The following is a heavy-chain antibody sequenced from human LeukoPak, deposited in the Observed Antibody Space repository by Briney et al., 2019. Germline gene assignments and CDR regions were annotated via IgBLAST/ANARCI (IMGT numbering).Heavy chain of an antibody. CDR2: ISSSSSYI. V-gene: IGHV3-21*04. Sequence: GGSLRLSCAASGFTFSSYSMNWVRQAPGKGLEWVSSISSSSSYIYYADSVKGRFTISRDNAKNSLYLQMNSLRAEDTAVYYCAKDRGYYYGMDVWGQGTTVTVSS. J-gene: IGHJ6*02. CDR3: AKDRGYYYGMDV. CDR1: GFTFSSYS.